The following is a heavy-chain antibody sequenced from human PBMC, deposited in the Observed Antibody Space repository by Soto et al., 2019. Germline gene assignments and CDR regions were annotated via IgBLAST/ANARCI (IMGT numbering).Heavy chain of an antibody. Sequence: SVKVSCKASGFTFTSSAVQWVRQARGQRLEWIGWIVVGSGNTNYAQKFQERVTITRDMSTSTAYMELSSLRSEDTAVYYCAADRGYSGYDYFFYYYYGMDVWGQGTTVTSP. CDR1: GFTFTSSA. CDR3: AADRGYSGYDYFFYYYYGMDV. CDR2: IVVGSGNT. D-gene: IGHD5-12*01. V-gene: IGHV1-58*01. J-gene: IGHJ6*02.